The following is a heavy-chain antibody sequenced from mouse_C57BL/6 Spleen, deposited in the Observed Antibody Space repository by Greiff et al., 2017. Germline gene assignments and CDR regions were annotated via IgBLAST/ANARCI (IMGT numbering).Heavy chain of an antibody. V-gene: IGHV1-55*01. CDR1: GYTFTSYW. CDR3: ARYPYYDYDEGFAY. D-gene: IGHD2-4*01. J-gene: IGHJ3*01. CDR2: IYPGSGST. Sequence: QVQLQQPGAELVKPGASVKMSCKASGYTFTSYWITWVKQRPGQGLEWIGDIYPGSGSTNYNEKFKSKATLTVDTSSSTAYMQLSSLTSEDSAVYYCARYPYYDYDEGFAYWGQGTLVTVSA.